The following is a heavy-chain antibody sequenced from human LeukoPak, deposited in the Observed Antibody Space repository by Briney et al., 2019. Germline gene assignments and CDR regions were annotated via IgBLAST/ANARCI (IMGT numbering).Heavy chain of an antibody. D-gene: IGHD2-8*01. V-gene: IGHV4-39*01. CDR3: ARVGYAYWYFDL. J-gene: IGHJ2*01. Sequence: PSETLSLTCTVSGGSISRSSYYWGCIRQPPGKGLEWIGSIYYSGSTYYNPSLKSRVTISVDTSKNQFSLKLSPVTAADTAVYYCARVGYAYWYFDLWGRGTLVTVSS. CDR2: IYYSGST. CDR1: GGSISRSSYY.